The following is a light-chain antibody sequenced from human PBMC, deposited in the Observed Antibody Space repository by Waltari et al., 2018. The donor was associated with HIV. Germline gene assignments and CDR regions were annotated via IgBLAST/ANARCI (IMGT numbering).Light chain of an antibody. Sequence: QSALTQPRSVSGSPGQSVTISCTGTSSDVGAYNYVSWYQQHPGQAPKLMIYDVNKRPSGVPDRFSGSKSGNTASLTISGLQAEDEADYYCCSYAGSYTYVFGTGTKVTVL. CDR3: CSYAGSYTYV. V-gene: IGLV2-11*01. J-gene: IGLJ1*01. CDR2: DVN. CDR1: SSDVGAYNY.